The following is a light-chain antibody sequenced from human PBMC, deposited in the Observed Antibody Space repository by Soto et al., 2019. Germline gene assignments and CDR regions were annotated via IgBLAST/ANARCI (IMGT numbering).Light chain of an antibody. V-gene: IGLV1-40*01. J-gene: IGLJ1*01. CDR3: QSFDAGVSGYV. CDR1: RSNIGAGYE. Sequence: QSVLTQPPSVSGAPGQRVTISCTGSRSNIGAGYEVHWYQHLAGTAPKLLIYGDSNRPSGVPDRFSGSKSGTSASLVITGLQAEDEADYYCQSFDAGVSGYVFGPGTKVTVL. CDR2: GDS.